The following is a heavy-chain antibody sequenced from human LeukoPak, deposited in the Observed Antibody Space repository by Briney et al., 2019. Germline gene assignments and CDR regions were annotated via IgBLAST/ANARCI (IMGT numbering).Heavy chain of an antibody. J-gene: IGHJ4*02. Sequence: SETLSLTCTVSGGSISSYYWSWIRQPPGKGLEWIGYIYYSGSTNYNPSLKSRVTISVDTSKNQFSLKLSSVTAADTAVYYCARSLASGSSPFDYWGQGTLVAVSS. CDR3: ARSLASGSSPFDY. V-gene: IGHV4-59*01. D-gene: IGHD1-26*01. CDR2: IYYSGST. CDR1: GGSISSYY.